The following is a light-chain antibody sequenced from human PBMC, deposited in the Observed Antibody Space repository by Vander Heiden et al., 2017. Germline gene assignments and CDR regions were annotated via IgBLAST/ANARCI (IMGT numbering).Light chain of an antibody. J-gene: IGLJ3*02. CDR3: QSYDNSLSGWV. V-gene: IGLV1-40*01. CDR1: SSTIGTGYD. Sequence: QSVLTQPPSVSGAPGQRVTISCTGSSSTIGTGYDVHWYQQLPGTAPNLLIYGNNKRPSGFPERFSGSKSGTSASLAITWLQAEDEADYYCQSYDNSLSGWVFGGGTKLTVL. CDR2: GNN.